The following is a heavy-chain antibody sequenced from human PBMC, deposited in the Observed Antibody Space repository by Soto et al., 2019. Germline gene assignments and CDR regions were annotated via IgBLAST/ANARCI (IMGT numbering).Heavy chain of an antibody. CDR1: GFTFSSYA. CDR3: AKGRSQYSSSSGDY. D-gene: IGHD6-6*01. Sequence: GGSPRLSCAASGFTFSSYAMSWVRQAPGKGLEWVSAISGSGGSTYYADSVKGRFTISRDNSKNTLYLQMNSLRAEDTAVYYCAKGRSQYSSSSGDYWGQGTLVTVSS. V-gene: IGHV3-23*01. CDR2: ISGSGGST. J-gene: IGHJ4*02.